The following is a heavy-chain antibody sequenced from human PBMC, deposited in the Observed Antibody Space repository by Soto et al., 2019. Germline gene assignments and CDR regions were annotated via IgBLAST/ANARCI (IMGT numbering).Heavy chain of an antibody. CDR2: INAGNGDT. CDR3: AREGSIGYGNFWYFDL. V-gene: IGHV1-3*01. J-gene: IGHJ2*01. CDR1: GYTFTSYA. D-gene: IGHD4-17*01. Sequence: GASVKVSCKASGYTFTSYAMHWVRQAPGQSLEWMGWINAGNGDTKYSQRFQGRITITRDTSASTAYMELSSLRSEDTAVYYCAREGSIGYGNFWYFDLWGRGTLVTVSS.